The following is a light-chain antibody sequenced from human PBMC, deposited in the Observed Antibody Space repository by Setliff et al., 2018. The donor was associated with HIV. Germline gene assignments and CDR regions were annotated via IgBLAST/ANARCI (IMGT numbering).Light chain of an antibody. Sequence: QSALTQPASVSGSPGQSITISCTGTSSDVGGYNYVSWYQQYPGKGPKLMIYDVTNRPSGVPDRFSGSKSGNTASLTISGLQAEDEAEYYCCSYAGSSTYVFGTGTKVTVL. J-gene: IGLJ1*01. V-gene: IGLV2-14*03. CDR3: CSYAGSSTYV. CDR1: SSDVGGYNY. CDR2: DVT.